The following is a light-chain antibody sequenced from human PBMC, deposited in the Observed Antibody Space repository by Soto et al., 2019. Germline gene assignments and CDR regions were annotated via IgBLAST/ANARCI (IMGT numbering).Light chain of an antibody. Sequence: QSVLTQPPSVSGAPGQRVTISCTGSSSNIGAGYDVHWYQQLPGTAPKLLIYGNSNRPSGVPDRFSGSKSGTSASLAITGLQAEDEADYYCQSYDSSLSGEEAFGGGTKLTVL. CDR3: QSYDSSLSGEEA. V-gene: IGLV1-40*01. J-gene: IGLJ3*02. CDR2: GNS. CDR1: SSNIGAGYD.